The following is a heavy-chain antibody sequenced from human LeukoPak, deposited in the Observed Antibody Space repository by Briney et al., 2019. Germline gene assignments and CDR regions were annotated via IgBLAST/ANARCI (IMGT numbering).Heavy chain of an antibody. D-gene: IGHD3-16*01. CDR1: GGSIRGYY. J-gene: IGHJ6*03. V-gene: IGHV4-59*08. CDR3: AVGATHYYKDV. CDR2: IYYSGST. Sequence: PSETLSLTCTVPGGSIRGYYWSWVRQPPGKGLEWIAYIYYSGSTNYNPSLKIPVTISRDTSKNQSSLKLRFVYAAATASYYFAVGATHYYKDVWGKGTTVTVSS.